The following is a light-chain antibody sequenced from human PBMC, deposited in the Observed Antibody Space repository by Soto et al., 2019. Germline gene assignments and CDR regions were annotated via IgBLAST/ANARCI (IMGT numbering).Light chain of an antibody. CDR2: YDD. V-gene: IGLV1-36*01. Sequence: QSVLTQPPSVSEAPRQRVTISCSGSSSNIGNNAVNWYQQLPGKAPKLLIYYDDLLPSGVSDRFSGSKSGTSASLAISGLQSEDEADYYCAAWDDSRNGQVFGGGTKVTVL. CDR3: AAWDDSRNGQV. J-gene: IGLJ2*01. CDR1: SSNIGNNA.